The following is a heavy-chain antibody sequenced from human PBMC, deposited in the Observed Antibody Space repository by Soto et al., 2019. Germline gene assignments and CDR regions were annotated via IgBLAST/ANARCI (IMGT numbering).Heavy chain of an antibody. J-gene: IGHJ4*02. CDR1: GGSISRGGYS. Sequence: PSETLSLTCALSGGSISRGGYSWSWIRQTPGKGLEWIGYIYHSGSTYYNPSLKSRVTISVDRSKNQFSLKLSSVTAADTAVYYCARSPRRCSSTSCYYFDYWGQGTLVTVSS. CDR3: ARSPRRCSSTSCYYFDY. CDR2: IYHSGST. D-gene: IGHD2-2*01. V-gene: IGHV4-30-2*01.